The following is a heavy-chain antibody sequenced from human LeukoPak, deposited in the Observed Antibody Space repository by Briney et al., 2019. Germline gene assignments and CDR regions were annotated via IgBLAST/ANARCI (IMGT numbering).Heavy chain of an antibody. D-gene: IGHD6-13*01. Sequence: ASGKVSCKVSGSTFTSYDINWERQATGQGLEWMGWMNPNSGNTGYAQKVQGRVTITRNTSISTAYMEPSSLRSEDTAVYYCARAKGSSWVYYFDYWGQGTLVTVSS. CDR1: GSTFTSYD. V-gene: IGHV1-8*03. CDR2: MNPNSGNT. J-gene: IGHJ4*02. CDR3: ARAKGSSWVYYFDY.